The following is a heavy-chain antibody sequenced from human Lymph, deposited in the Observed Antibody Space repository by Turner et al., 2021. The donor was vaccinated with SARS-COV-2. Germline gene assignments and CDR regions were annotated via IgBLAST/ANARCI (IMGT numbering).Heavy chain of an antibody. CDR1: GFTFSTYS. Sequence: EVQLVESGVGLVKPGGSLRLSCAASGFTFSTYSMNWVRKATGKGLEWISSIRSSSSYIYYADSVKGRFTISRDDAKNSLYLKMNSLRAEDTAVYYCARDIPTTADYFDYWGQGTLVTVSS. CDR3: ARDIPTTADYFDY. CDR2: IRSSSSYI. D-gene: IGHD4-17*01. J-gene: IGHJ4*02. V-gene: IGHV3-21*01.